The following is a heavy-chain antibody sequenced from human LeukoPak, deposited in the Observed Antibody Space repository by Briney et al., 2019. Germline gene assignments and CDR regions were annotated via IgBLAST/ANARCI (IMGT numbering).Heavy chain of an antibody. CDR1: DASLSHDP. CDR3: ARRIADIVVVPAAMPRLTHFDY. J-gene: IGHJ4*02. CDR2: IYNSGST. V-gene: IGHV4-59*12. Sequence: SETVSLTGTVSDASLSHDPWSWIRQPQGKGLEWIGHIYNSGSTNYNRSLKSPVTIPVDTSKTQFSLKVSSVTAADTAVYYCARRIADIVVVPAAMPRLTHFDYWGQGTLVTVSS. D-gene: IGHD2-2*01.